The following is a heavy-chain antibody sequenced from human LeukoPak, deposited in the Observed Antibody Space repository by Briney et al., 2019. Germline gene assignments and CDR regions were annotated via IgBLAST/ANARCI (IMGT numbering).Heavy chain of an antibody. CDR1: GGSISSDGYY. V-gene: IGHV4-30-4*01. J-gene: IGHJ4*02. CDR2: IYYSGST. D-gene: IGHD3-10*01. Sequence: SQTLSLTCTVSGGSISSDGYYWSWIRQPPGKGLEWIGYIYYSGSTYYNPSLKSRVTISVDTSKNQFSLKLSSVTAADTAVYYCARDLLPNYYGSGSPSGHWGQGTLVTVPS. CDR3: ARDLLPNYYGSGSPSGH.